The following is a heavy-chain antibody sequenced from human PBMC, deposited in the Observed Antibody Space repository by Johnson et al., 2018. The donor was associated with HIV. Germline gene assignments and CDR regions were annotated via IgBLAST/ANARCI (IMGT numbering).Heavy chain of an antibody. J-gene: IGHJ3*02. CDR2: LSYAGTNE. V-gene: IGHV3-30*04. Sequence: QVQLVESGGGVVQPGRSLRLSCAASGFSFNSYAMHWVRQAPGKGLEWVAVLSYAGTNEYYADSVKGRFTISRDISKNTLYLQMNSLRAEDTAVYYCAPLGDAFDIWGQGTMVTVSS. D-gene: IGHD7-27*01. CDR1: GFSFNSYA. CDR3: APLGDAFDI.